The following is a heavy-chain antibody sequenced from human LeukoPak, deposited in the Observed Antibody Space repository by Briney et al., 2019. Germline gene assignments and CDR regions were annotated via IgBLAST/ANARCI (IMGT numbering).Heavy chain of an antibody. V-gene: IGHV3-23*01. Sequence: GGSLRLSCAASGFTFSNYAMSWVRQAPGKGLEWVSTISNSGGSTYSADSMKGRFTISRDNSKNTLFLQMSGLGAEDTAVYYCAKEGGRDTIFGVVIPPGWGQGTLVTVSS. CDR2: ISNSGGST. CDR3: AKEGGRDTIFGVVIPPG. D-gene: IGHD3-3*01. CDR1: GFTFSNYA. J-gene: IGHJ4*02.